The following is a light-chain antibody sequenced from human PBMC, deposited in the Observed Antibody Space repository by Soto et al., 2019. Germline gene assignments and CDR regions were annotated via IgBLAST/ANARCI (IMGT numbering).Light chain of an antibody. V-gene: IGKV2-24*01. CDR1: RSLVHSDGNTY. Sequence: DIVMTQTPLSSPVTLGQPASISCRSSRSLVHSDGNTYLSWLQQRPGQPPRLLIYMISNRFSGVPDRFSGSGAGTHFTLKISRVESEDDGVYYCMQATQPYTFGQGTKLKIK. J-gene: IGKJ2*01. CDR2: MIS. CDR3: MQATQPYT.